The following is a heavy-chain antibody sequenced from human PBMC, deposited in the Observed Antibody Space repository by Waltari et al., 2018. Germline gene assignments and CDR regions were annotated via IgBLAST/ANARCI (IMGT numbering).Heavy chain of an antibody. CDR3: ARDLRDTAMITAFDI. CDR2: IYTSGTSGST. Sequence: HVPLLESGPGLVKASETLSLTCTFDGGPISSHYARWLRQPAGKGLEWIGRIYTSGTSGSTNYNPSLKSRVTMSVDTSKNQFSLKLSSVTAADTAVYYCARDLRDTAMITAFDIWGQGTMVTVSS. D-gene: IGHD5-18*01. CDR1: GGPISSHY. J-gene: IGHJ3*02. V-gene: IGHV4-4*07.